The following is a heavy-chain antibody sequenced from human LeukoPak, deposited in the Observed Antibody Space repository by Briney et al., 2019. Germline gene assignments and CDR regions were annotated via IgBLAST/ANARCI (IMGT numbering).Heavy chain of an antibody. CDR3: ARAQHRGWGFDY. CDR1: GFTFSNYG. J-gene: IGHJ4*02. D-gene: IGHD1-26*01. CDR2: MSGSGGST. Sequence: PGGSLRLSCAASGFTFSNYGVSWVRQAPGKGLEWVSSMSGSGGSTYYADSVKGRFVISRDTSQNTLHLQMNSLRADDTAVYYCARAQHRGWGFDYWGPGTLVTVSS. V-gene: IGHV3-23*01.